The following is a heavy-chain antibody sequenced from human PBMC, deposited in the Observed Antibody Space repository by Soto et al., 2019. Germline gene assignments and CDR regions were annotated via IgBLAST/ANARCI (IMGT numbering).Heavy chain of an antibody. CDR2: INHSGSA. D-gene: IGHD2-2*01. V-gene: IGHV4-34*01. Sequence: SETLCLTCAVYGGSFSDYYWSWIRQPPGKGLEWIGEINHSGSANYNPSLKSRVTISVDPPKSQFSLILSSVTAADAAVYYCARGYCSSTSCFNWFDSWGQGTLVTVSS. CDR1: GGSFSDYY. J-gene: IGHJ5*01. CDR3: ARGYCSSTSCFNWFDS.